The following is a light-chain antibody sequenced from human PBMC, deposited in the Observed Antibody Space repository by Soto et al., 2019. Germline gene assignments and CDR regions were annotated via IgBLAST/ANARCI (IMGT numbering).Light chain of an antibody. J-gene: IGLJ1*01. V-gene: IGLV1-40*01. CDR1: SASIGAGYD. CDR2: DNS. CDR3: QSYDSSLTSYV. Sequence: QSVLTQPPSVSGAPGQRVTISCTGSSASIGAGYDVHWYQQLPGIAPKLLIYDNSNRPSGVPDRFSGSKSGTSASLAITGLQAEDEADYYCQSYDSSLTSYVFGTGTKLTVL.